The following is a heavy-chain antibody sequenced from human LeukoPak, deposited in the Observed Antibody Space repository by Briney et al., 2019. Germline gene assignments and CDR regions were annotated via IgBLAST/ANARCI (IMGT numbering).Heavy chain of an antibody. CDR1: GFTFSDYA. CDR3: TRDWDFSYGL. J-gene: IGHJ4*02. CDR2: IRSKAYGATT. V-gene: IGHV3-49*04. Sequence: GGSLRLSCKGFGFTFSDYAMSWVREAPGKGLEWVGFIRSKAYGATTEYAASVKGRFIIPRDDSKSIAYLQMNSLKTEDTAVYYCTRDWDFSYGLWGQGTLVTVSS. D-gene: IGHD5-18*01.